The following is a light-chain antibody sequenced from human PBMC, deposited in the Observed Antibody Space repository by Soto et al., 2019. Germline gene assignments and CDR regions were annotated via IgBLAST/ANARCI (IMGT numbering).Light chain of an antibody. J-gene: IGLJ2*01. CDR3: QTWGTGTVV. V-gene: IGLV4-69*02. CDR1: SGHSSNA. CDR2: LNSDGSH. Sequence: QSVLTQSPSASASLGASVKVTCTLSSGHSSNAIAWHQQQPEKGPRYLMKLNSDGSHSKGDGIPDRFSGSSSGAERYLIISSLQSEDEADYYCQTWGTGTVVFGGGTKLTVL.